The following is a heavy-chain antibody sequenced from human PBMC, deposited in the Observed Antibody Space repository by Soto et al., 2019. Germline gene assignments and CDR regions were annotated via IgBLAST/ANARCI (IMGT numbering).Heavy chain of an antibody. CDR2: ISDDGRNK. V-gene: IGHV3-30*04. D-gene: IGHD5-18*01. Sequence: QVQLVESGGGVVQPGRSLRLSCAASGFTFSSYAMHWVRQAPGKGLEWVAVISDDGRNKYYADSVKGRFTISRDNSKNTLYLQMNRLRAEDTAVYYGARDQSLGELWLQPDYGGQGTLVTVSS. J-gene: IGHJ4*02. CDR1: GFTFSSYA. CDR3: ARDQSLGELWLQPDY.